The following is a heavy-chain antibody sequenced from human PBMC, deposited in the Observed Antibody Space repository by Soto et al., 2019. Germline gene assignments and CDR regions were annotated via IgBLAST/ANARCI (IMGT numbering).Heavy chain of an antibody. J-gene: IGHJ5*02. CDR2: IIPIFGTA. Sequence: QVQLVQSGAEVKKPGSSVKVSCKASGGTFSSYAISWVRQAPGQGLEWMGGIIPIFGTANYAQKFQGRVTITADESTSTDYMELSSLRSEDTAVYYCARDLPNPYCSGGSCDPGWFDPWGQGTLVTVSS. D-gene: IGHD2-15*01. V-gene: IGHV1-69*12. CDR3: ARDLPNPYCSGGSCDPGWFDP. CDR1: GGTFSSYA.